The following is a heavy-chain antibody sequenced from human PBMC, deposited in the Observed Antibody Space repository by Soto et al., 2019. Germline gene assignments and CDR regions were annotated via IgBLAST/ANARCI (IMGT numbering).Heavy chain of an antibody. CDR3: AHSPNYYDSSGYYAFDY. V-gene: IGHV1-2*04. Sequence: ASVKVSCKASGYTFTGYYMHWVRQAPGQGLEWMGWINPNSGGTNYAQKFQGWVTITKDTSKNQVVLTMTNMDPVDTATYYCAHSPNYYDSSGYYAFDYWGQGTLVTVSS. J-gene: IGHJ4*02. CDR1: GYTFTGYY. CDR2: INPNSGGT. D-gene: IGHD3-22*01.